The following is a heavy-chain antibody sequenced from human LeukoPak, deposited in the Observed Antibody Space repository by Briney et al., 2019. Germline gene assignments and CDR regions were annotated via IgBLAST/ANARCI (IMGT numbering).Heavy chain of an antibody. D-gene: IGHD6-13*01. V-gene: IGHV4-39*07. CDR2: IYYSGST. CDR1: GGSISSSSYY. J-gene: IGHJ4*02. CDR3: AREWPAGIAVAGNFDY. Sequence: PSETLSLTCTVSGGSISSSSYYWGWIRQPPGKGLEWIGSIYYSGSTYYNPSLKSRVTISVDTSKNQFSLKLSSVTAADTAVYYCAREWPAGIAVAGNFDYWGQGTLVTVSS.